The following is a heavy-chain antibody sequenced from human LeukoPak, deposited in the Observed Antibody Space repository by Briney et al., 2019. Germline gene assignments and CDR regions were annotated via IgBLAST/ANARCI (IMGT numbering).Heavy chain of an antibody. CDR1: GYSISSGYY. V-gene: IGHV4-38-2*01. CDR2: IYHSGST. Sequence: SETLSLTCAVSGYSISSGYYGGGIRQPPGEGLEWTGIIYHSGSTYYNPSLKSRVTISVDTCKNQCSLKLRSVTAADTAVYYCARRPHSYGIPWGWYWGQGTLVTVSS. CDR3: ARRPHSYGIPWGWY. J-gene: IGHJ4*02. D-gene: IGHD5-18*01.